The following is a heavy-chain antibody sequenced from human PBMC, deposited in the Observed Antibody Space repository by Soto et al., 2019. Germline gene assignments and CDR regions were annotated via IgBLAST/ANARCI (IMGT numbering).Heavy chain of an antibody. V-gene: IGHV1-69*12. D-gene: IGHD1-1*01. J-gene: IGHJ6*02. CDR1: GGTFSSYA. Sequence: QVQLVQSGAEVKKPGSSVKVSCKASGGTFSSYAISWVRQAPGQGLEWLGGILPIFGTADYAQKFQGRVTITADESTSTAYVEVSSLSSEDTAVYYWANNPGNYYCGMDVWGQGTTVTVSS. CDR2: ILPIFGTA. CDR3: ANNPGNYYCGMDV.